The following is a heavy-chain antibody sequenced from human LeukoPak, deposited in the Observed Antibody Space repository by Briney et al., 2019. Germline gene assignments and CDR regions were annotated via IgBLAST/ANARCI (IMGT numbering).Heavy chain of an antibody. Sequence: GGSLRLSCAASGFTFSSYWMSWVRQAPGKGLEWVANIKQDGSEKYYVDSVKGRFTISRDNAKNSLYLQMNSLRAEDTAVYYCASSLGDYGDYAGGYWGQGTLVTVSS. CDR3: ASSLGDYGDYAGGY. J-gene: IGHJ4*02. V-gene: IGHV3-7*01. D-gene: IGHD4-17*01. CDR1: GFTFSSYW. CDR2: IKQDGSEK.